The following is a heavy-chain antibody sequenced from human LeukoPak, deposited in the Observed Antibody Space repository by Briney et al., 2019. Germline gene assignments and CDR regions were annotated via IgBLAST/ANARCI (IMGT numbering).Heavy chain of an antibody. D-gene: IGHD5-24*01. Sequence: GGSLRLSCAASGFTFSSYSMNWVRQAPGKGLEWVSSISSSSYIYYADSVKGRFTISRDNAKNSLYLQMNSLRAEDTAVYYCAREPNRDGHLDYWGQGTLVTVSS. CDR3: AREPNRDGHLDY. V-gene: IGHV3-21*01. J-gene: IGHJ4*02. CDR1: GFTFSSYS. CDR2: ISSSSYI.